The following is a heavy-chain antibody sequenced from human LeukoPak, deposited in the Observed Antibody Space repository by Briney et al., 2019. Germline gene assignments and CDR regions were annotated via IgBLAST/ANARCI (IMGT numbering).Heavy chain of an antibody. D-gene: IGHD5-18*01. CDR2: IYHSGST. CDR3: AIDTAIHDAFDI. Sequence: PSQTLSLTCAVSGGSISSGGYSWSWIRQPPGKGLEWIGYIYHSGSTYYNPSLKSRVTISVDRSKNQFSLKLSSVTAADTAVYYCAIDTAIHDAFDIWGQGTVVTVSS. CDR1: GGSISSGGYS. J-gene: IGHJ3*02. V-gene: IGHV4-30-2*01.